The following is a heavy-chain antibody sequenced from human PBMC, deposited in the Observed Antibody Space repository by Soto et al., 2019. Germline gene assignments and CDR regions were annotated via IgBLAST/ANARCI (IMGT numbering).Heavy chain of an antibody. J-gene: IGHJ6*03. CDR1: GFTFSSYW. D-gene: IGHD5-18*01. CDR3: ARASYGRNDYYYYMDV. V-gene: IGHV3-74*01. Sequence: EVQLVESGGGLVQPGGSLRLSCAASGFTFSSYWMHWVRQAPGKGLVWVSRINSDGSSTSYADSVKGRFTISRDNAKNTLYLQMNSLRAEDTAVYYCARASYGRNDYYYYMDVWGKGTTVTVSS. CDR2: INSDGSST.